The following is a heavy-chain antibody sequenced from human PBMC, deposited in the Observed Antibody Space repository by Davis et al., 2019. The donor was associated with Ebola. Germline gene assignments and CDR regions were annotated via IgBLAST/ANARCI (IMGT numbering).Heavy chain of an antibody. CDR3: ARVSRRNGADP. V-gene: IGHV1-18*01. D-gene: IGHD1-1*01. CDR2: ISAYNGNT. J-gene: IGHJ5*02. Sequence: ASVKVSCKASAYTFTSYGISWVRQAPGQGLEWMGWISAYNGNTNYAQKLQGRVTMTTDTSTSTAYMEMRSLRSDDTAVYYCARVSRRNGADPWGQGTLVTVSS. CDR1: AYTFTSYG.